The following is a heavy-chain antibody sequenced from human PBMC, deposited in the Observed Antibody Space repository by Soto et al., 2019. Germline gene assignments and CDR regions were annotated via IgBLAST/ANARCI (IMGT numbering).Heavy chain of an antibody. CDR1: GFTFSSYA. CDR2: ISGSGGST. D-gene: IGHD2-15*01. Sequence: EVQLLEYGGGLVQPGGSLRLSCAASGFTFSSYAMSWVHQAPGKGLEWVSAISGSGGSTYYADSVKGRFTISRDNSKKTMNLQRNSLRAEDTAVYYCAKRPRTLVLVTPYWYFDLWGRGTLVTVSS. J-gene: IGHJ2*01. CDR3: AKRPRTLVLVTPYWYFDL. V-gene: IGHV3-23*01.